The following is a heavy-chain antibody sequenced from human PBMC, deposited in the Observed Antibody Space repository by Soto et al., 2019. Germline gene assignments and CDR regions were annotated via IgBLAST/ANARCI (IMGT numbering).Heavy chain of an antibody. CDR1: GFIFSTYT. Sequence: PGGSLRLSCAASGFIFSTYTMNWVRQVPGKGLEWVSGISQPGKETWYADSVKGRFTISRDNSKNFLFLQMNSLRVEDTAVYYCARDALYCSSTSCYVPSYMDVWGKGTTVTVSS. CDR3: ARDALYCSSTSCYVPSYMDV. V-gene: IGHV3-23*01. CDR2: ISQPGKET. D-gene: IGHD2-2*01. J-gene: IGHJ6*03.